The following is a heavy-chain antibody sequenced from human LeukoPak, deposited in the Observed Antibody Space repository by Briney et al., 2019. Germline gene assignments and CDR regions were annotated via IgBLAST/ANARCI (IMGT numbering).Heavy chain of an antibody. CDR1: GGSISSYY. CDR2: IYYSGST. Sequence: PSETLSLTCTVSGGSISSYYWSWIRQPPGKGLEWIGYIYYSGSTNYNPSLKSRVTISVDTSKNQFSLKLSSVTAADTAVYYCALPAPQYYYMDVWGKGTTVTVSS. V-gene: IGHV4-59*01. J-gene: IGHJ6*03. CDR3: ALPAPQYYYMDV.